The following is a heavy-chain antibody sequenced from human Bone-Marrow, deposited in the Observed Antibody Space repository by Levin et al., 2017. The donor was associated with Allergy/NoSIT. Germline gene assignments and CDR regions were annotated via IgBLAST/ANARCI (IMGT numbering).Heavy chain of an antibody. J-gene: IGHJ2*01. Sequence: PGGSLRLSCAASGFTVSTSYMSWVRQAPGKGLEWVSVIYNAGSIYADSVKGRFTISRDTSENTMYLQMNSLRVEDTAVYYCATWTRYEPNWYFDVWGRGTVVTVSS. D-gene: IGHD2-2*01. V-gene: IGHV3-53*01. CDR1: GFTVSTSY. CDR2: IYNAGS. CDR3: ATWTRYEPNWYFDV.